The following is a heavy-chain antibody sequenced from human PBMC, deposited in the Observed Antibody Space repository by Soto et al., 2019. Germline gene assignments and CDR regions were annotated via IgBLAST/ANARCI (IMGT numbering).Heavy chain of an antibody. CDR2: IYYSGAT. CDR3: ARGPTLDV. CDR1: GGSISSYY. V-gene: IGHV4-59*08. J-gene: IGHJ6*04. Sequence: QVQLQESGPGLVKPSETLSLTCTVSGGSISSYYWSWIRQPPGKGLEWIGYIYYSGATSYNPSLKSRVTISLDTSKHQFSLRLTSVTAADTAVYFCARGPTLDVWGKGTTVSVSS.